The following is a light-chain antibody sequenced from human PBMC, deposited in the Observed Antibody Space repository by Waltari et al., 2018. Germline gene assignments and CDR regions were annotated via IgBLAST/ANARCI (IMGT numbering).Light chain of an antibody. J-gene: IGKJ2*01. Sequence: DIQMTQSPSTLSAFAGDRVTITCRASQSISNWLAWYQQKPGRAPKLLIYKASNLYSGVASRFSGSGSGTEVTLTISGLQPDDFATYYGQQYQSYPYTFGQGTKLDIK. CDR3: QQYQSYPYT. CDR2: KAS. CDR1: QSISNW. V-gene: IGKV1-5*03.